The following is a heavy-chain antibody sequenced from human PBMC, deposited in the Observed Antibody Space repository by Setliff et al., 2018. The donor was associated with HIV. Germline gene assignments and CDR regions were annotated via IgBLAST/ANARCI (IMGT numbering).Heavy chain of an antibody. CDR1: GFTFSTYA. V-gene: IGHV3-30*02. CDR3: AKALEPKSYGYDTFDY. Sequence: PGGSLRLSCVASGFTFSTYAMHWFRQAPGKGLEWVAVLWYDGSNKYYADSVKGRFTISRDNSKNTLYRQMSSLRAEDTAVYYCAKALEPKSYGYDTFDYWGQGILVTVSS. CDR2: LWYDGSNK. D-gene: IGHD3-16*01. J-gene: IGHJ4*02.